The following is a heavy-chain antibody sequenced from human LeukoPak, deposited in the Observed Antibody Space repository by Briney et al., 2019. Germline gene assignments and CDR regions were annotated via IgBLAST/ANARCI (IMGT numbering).Heavy chain of an antibody. CDR2: IYHSGST. D-gene: IGHD6-13*01. CDR3: ARVYIAAAGTGGAFNWFDP. J-gene: IGHJ5*02. Sequence: KTSQTLSLTCAVSGGSISSGGYSWSWIRQPPGKGLEWIGYIYHSGSTYYNPSLKSRVTISVDTSKNQFSLKLSSVTAADTAVYYCARVYIAAAGTGGAFNWFDPWGQGTLVTVSS. CDR1: GGSISSGGYS. V-gene: IGHV4-30-2*01.